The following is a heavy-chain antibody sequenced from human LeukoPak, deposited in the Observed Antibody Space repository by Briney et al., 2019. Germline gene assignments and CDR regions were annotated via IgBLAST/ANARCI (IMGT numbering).Heavy chain of an antibody. J-gene: IGHJ4*02. CDR3: ARVRGATSFDY. Sequence: GGSLRLSCAASGFTFNDYYMSWIRQAPGKGLEWVSVIYSGGSTYYADSVKGRFTISRDNSKNTLYLQMNSLRAEDTAVYYCARVRGATSFDYWGQGTLVTVSS. D-gene: IGHD1-26*01. CDR2: IYSGGST. CDR1: GFTFNDYY. V-gene: IGHV3-53*01.